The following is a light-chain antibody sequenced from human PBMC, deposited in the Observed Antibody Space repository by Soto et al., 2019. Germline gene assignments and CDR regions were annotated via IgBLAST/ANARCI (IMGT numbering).Light chain of an antibody. J-gene: IGLJ1*01. CDR1: SSDIGAYDY. Sequence: QSALTQPPSASGSPGQSVTISCTGTSSDIGAYDYVSWYQQYPGKAPRLIIYEVRHRPSGVPDRFSGSKSGNTASLTVSGLQAEDEADYFCSSYATSSTRVFGSGTKLTVL. CDR2: EVR. V-gene: IGLV2-8*01. CDR3: SSYATSSTRV.